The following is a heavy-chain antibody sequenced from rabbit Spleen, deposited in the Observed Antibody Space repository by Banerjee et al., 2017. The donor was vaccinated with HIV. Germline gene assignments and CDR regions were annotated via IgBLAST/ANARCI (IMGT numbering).Heavy chain of an antibody. J-gene: IGHJ4*01. V-gene: IGHV1S47*01. CDR2: IDPIFGRT. CDR1: GFDFSNYG. Sequence: QEQLVESGGGLVQPGGSLKLSCKASGFDFSNYGVSWVRQTPGKGLEWIGYIDPIFGRTYYASWVDGRFTISSHNAQNTLYLQLNSLTAADTATYFCVKETAYYFVLWGQGTLVTVS. CDR3: VKETAYYFVL.